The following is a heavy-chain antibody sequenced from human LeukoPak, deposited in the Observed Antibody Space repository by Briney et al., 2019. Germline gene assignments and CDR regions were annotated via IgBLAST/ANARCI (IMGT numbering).Heavy chain of an antibody. V-gene: IGHV4-39*01. D-gene: IGHD5-12*01. Sequence: SETLFLTCTVSGGSISSSSYFWGWIRQPPGKGLDWIGSIYYSGSTYYNPSLESRVTISVDTSKNQFSLKLNSVTAADTAVYYCARHGGLKYGGYEKRFDYWGQGTLVTVSS. CDR2: IYYSGST. CDR3: ARHGGLKYGGYEKRFDY. J-gene: IGHJ4*02. CDR1: GGSISSSSYF.